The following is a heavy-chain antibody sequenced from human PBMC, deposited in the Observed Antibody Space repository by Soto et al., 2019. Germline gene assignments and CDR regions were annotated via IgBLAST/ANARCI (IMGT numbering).Heavy chain of an antibody. Sequence: EASLRLSCAASGFSFTTYGMHWVRQAPGKGLELVAVISYDGSNKQYTDSVKGRFTISRDDSKKTLYLQMNSLRAEDTAVYYCANGEGGYYDYSPGYWGQGTQVNLSS. CDR1: GFSFTTYG. CDR3: ANGEGGYYDYSPGY. J-gene: IGHJ4*02. D-gene: IGHD3-3*01. V-gene: IGHV3-30*18. CDR2: ISYDGSNK.